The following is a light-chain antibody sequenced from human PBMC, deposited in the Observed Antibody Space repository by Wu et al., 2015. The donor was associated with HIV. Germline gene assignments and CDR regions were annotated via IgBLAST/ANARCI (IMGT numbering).Light chain of an antibody. CDR3: QQSYTTPPT. J-gene: IGKJ1*01. CDR2: AAS. V-gene: IGKV1-39*01. Sequence: DIQMTQSPSSLSASVGDRVTITCRASQTVTTYLNWYQQKLGKAPTLLIYAASSLQSGVPPRFSGSGSGTDFTLTISSLQPEDFATYYCQQSYTTPPTFGQGTKVEIK. CDR1: QTVTTY.